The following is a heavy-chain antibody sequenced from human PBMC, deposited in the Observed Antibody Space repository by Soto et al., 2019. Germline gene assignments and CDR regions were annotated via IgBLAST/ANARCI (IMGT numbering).Heavy chain of an antibody. V-gene: IGHV3-23*01. J-gene: IGHJ4*02. Sequence: EVQLLESGGGLVQPGGSLRLSCAASGFTFSSYAMSWVRQSPGKGLEWVSAISGSGGSTYYADSVKGRFTISRDNSKNTLYLQMNSLRAEDTAVYYCAKAPLDNPSSSDFDYWGQGTLVTVSS. D-gene: IGHD6-6*01. CDR2: ISGSGGST. CDR3: AKAPLDNPSSSDFDY. CDR1: GFTFSSYA.